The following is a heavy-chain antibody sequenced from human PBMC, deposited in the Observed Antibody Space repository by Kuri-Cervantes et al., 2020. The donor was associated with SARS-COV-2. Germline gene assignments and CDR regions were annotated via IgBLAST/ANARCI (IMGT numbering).Heavy chain of an antibody. CDR2: ISGGGGST. CDR1: GFTVSSNE. CDR3: AKDVAAGTRAPPEYFQH. D-gene: IGHD6-13*01. J-gene: IGHJ1*01. Sequence: LSLTGAASGFTVSSNEMSWVRQAPGKGLEWVSTISGGGGSTYYADSVEGRFTISRDSSKNTLYLQMNSLRAEDTAVYYCAKDVAAGTRAPPEYFQHWGQGTLVTVSS. V-gene: IGHV3-23*01.